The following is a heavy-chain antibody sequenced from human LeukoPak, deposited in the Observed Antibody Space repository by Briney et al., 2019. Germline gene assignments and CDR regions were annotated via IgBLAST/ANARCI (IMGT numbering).Heavy chain of an antibody. CDR1: GYSFTNYW. J-gene: IGHJ3*02. CDR3: ARIWLRAFDI. D-gene: IGHD3-16*01. CDR2: IYPDDSDT. V-gene: IGHV5-51*01. Sequence: GASLQISCKGSGYSFTNYWIASVRQLPGKGLEWMGIIYPDDSDTRYSPSFQGQVTISADKSISTAYLQWSSLKASDTAMYYCARIWLRAFDIWGQGTMVTVSS.